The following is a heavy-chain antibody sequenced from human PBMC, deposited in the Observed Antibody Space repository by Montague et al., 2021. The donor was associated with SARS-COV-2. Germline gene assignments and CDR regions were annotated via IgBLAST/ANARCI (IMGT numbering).Heavy chain of an antibody. CDR1: GFTFSNIW. J-gene: IGHJ4*02. CDR2: ISGSGGST. CDR3: AKDKGVAYYFDH. D-gene: IGHD2-15*01. Sequence: SLRLSCAASGFTFSNIWMSWVRQAPGEGLEWVSAISGSGGSTYYADSVKGRFTISRDNSKNTLYLQMNSLRAGDTAVYYCAKDKGVAYYFDHWGQGTLVTVSS. V-gene: IGHV3-23*01.